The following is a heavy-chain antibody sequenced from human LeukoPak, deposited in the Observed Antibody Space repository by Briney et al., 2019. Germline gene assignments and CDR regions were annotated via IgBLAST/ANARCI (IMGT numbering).Heavy chain of an antibody. V-gene: IGHV4-39*01. CDR2: IYYSGST. CDR1: GGSISSSSYY. Sequence: SETLSLTCTVSGGSISSSSYYWGWIRQPPGKVLEWIGSIYYSGSTYYNPSLKSRVTISVDTSKNQFSLKLSSVTAADTAVYYCAGGVVVAASLDYWGQGTLVTVSS. J-gene: IGHJ4*02. D-gene: IGHD2-15*01. CDR3: AGGVVVAASLDY.